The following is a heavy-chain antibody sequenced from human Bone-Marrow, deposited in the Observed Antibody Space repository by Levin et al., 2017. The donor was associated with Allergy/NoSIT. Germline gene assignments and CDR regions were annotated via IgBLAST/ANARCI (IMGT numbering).Heavy chain of an antibody. CDR3: ARIRDSYYHHDMDV. J-gene: IGHJ6*02. Sequence: GGSLRLSCAASGFTFSSYKMHWVRQAPGKGLEWVAVISYDGSNKYYADSVKGRFTISRDNSKNTRDLQMNSLRGEDTAVYYCARIRDSYYHHDMDVWGQGTTVTVSS. V-gene: IGHV3-30-3*01. D-gene: IGHD5-24*01. CDR2: ISYDGSNK. CDR1: GFTFSSYK.